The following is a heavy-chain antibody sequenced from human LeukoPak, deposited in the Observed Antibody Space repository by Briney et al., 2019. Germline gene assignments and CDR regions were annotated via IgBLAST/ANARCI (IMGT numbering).Heavy chain of an antibody. D-gene: IGHD2-15*01. Sequence: GGSLRLSCAASGFTFSSYAMHWVRQAPGKGLEWVAVISYDGSNKYYADSVNGRFTISRDNSKNTLYLQMNSLRAEDTAVYYCARERSVAATPVYWGQGTLVTVSS. CDR3: ARERSVAATPVY. CDR1: GFTFSSYA. V-gene: IGHV3-30-3*01. J-gene: IGHJ4*02. CDR2: ISYDGSNK.